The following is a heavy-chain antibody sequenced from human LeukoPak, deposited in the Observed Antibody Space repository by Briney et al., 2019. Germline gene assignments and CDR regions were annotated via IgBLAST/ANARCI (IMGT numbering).Heavy chain of an antibody. CDR3: ARQPPNSSGWLFDC. CDR1: VHFMSSRGYY. D-gene: IGHD6-19*01. CDR2: IYYSGST. Sequence: SETLSLTCSLCVHFMSSRGYYGRWIRQPPGKGLEWIGSIYYSGSTYYKLSLKSRVTISVDTSKNQFSLKVSSVTAADTAVYYCARQPPNSSGWLFDCWGQGTLVTVSS. J-gene: IGHJ4*02. V-gene: IGHV4-39*01.